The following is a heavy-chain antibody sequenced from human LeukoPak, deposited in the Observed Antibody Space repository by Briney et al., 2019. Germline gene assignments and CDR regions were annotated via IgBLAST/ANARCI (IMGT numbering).Heavy chain of an antibody. CDR1: GYSFTTYW. CDR3: ARRYGSGSYMDY. J-gene: IGHJ4*02. D-gene: IGHD3-10*01. CDR2: IYPADSTA. Sequence: GESLKISCKASGYSFTTYWIGWVRQMPGKGLEWMGIIYPADSTAHYSPSFQGQVTISADKSITTAYLQWSSLKASDTAMYYCARRYGSGSYMDYWGQGTLVTVSS. V-gene: IGHV5-51*01.